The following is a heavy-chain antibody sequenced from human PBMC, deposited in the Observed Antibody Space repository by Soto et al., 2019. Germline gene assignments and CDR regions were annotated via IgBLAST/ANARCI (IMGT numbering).Heavy chain of an antibody. CDR3: VRGVRAPDF. J-gene: IGHJ4*02. V-gene: IGHV3-23*01. D-gene: IGHD3-22*01. CDR2: IVGSGGST. CDR1: GFTFSDYA. Sequence: EVQLLESGGGLVQPGGSLRLSCAASGFTFSDYAISWVRQAPGRGLEWVSGIVGSGGSTYYVDSVMGRFTISKDISKNTLYLQMNSLRAEDTAVYYCVRGVRAPDFWGQRTLVTVSS.